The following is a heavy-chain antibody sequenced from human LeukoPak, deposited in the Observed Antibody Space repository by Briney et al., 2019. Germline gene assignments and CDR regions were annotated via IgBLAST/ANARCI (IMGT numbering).Heavy chain of an antibody. CDR1: GFTFDDFA. CDR3: ASDRSGYSSGWYAY. J-gene: IGHJ4*02. CDR2: ISWNSGRI. D-gene: IGHD6-19*01. V-gene: IGHV3-9*01. Sequence: GGSLRLSCAASGFTFDDFAMHWVRQAPGKGLEWVAGISWNSGRIGYVVSVKGRFTISRDNAKNSLYLQMNRLRVEDTALYYCASDRSGYSSGWYAYWGQGTLVTVSS.